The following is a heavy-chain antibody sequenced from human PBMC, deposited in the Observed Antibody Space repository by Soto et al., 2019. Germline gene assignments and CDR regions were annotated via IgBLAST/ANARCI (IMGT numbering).Heavy chain of an antibody. J-gene: IGHJ4*02. CDR1: GFTFSSYG. D-gene: IGHD1-7*01. CDR3: AKDGPGITGTTGGSLDY. Sequence: LRLSCAASGFTFSSYGMHWVRQAPGKGLEWVAVISYDGSNKYYADSVKGRFTISRDNSKNTLYLQMNSLRAEDTAVYYCAKDGPGITGTTGGSLDYWGQGTLVTV. CDR2: ISYDGSNK. V-gene: IGHV3-30*18.